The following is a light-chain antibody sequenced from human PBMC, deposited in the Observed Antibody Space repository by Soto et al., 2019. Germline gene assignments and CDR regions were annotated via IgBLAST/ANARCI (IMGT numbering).Light chain of an antibody. J-gene: IGKJ4*01. Sequence: DIQMTQSPSTLSASVGDRVTITCRASQSIGGWLAWYQQKPGKAPKLLIYDVSSLESVVPSRFSGIGSGTEFTLTISSLQPDDFATYYCQQYNSYPLTFGGGTKVEIK. CDR2: DVS. CDR1: QSIGGW. CDR3: QQYNSYPLT. V-gene: IGKV1-5*01.